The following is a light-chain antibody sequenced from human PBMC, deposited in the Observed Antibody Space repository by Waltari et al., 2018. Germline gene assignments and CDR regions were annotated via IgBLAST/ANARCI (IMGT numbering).Light chain of an antibody. CDR3: QQRSNWHLT. V-gene: IGKV3-11*01. Sequence: EIVLTQSPATLSLSPGERATLSCRASQSVSSYLAWYQQKPGQAPRLLIYDASNRATGIPARFSSSGSGTDFTLTISSLEPEDFAVYYCQQRSNWHLTFGGGTKVEIK. CDR2: DAS. J-gene: IGKJ4*01. CDR1: QSVSSY.